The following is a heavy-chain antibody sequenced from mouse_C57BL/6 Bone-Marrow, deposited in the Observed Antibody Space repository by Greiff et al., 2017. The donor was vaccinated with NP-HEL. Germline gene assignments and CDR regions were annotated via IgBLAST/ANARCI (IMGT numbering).Heavy chain of an antibody. V-gene: IGHV5-6*01. Sequence: EVKLVESGGDLVKPGGSLKLSCAASGFTFSSYGMSWVRQTPDKRLEWVATISSGGSYTYYPDRVKGRFTISRDNAKNTLYLQMSNLKSEDTAMYYGARIEYYGSSPWFAYWGQGTLVTVSA. CDR2: ISSGGSYT. D-gene: IGHD1-1*01. CDR1: GFTFSSYG. CDR3: ARIEYYGSSPWFAY. J-gene: IGHJ3*01.